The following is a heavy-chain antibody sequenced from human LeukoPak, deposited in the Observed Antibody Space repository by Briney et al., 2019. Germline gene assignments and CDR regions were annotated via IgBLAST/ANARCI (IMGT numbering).Heavy chain of an antibody. J-gene: IGHJ3*02. CDR2: IYYSGST. CDR1: GGSFSSYY. D-gene: IGHD3-3*01. V-gene: IGHV4-59*01. CDR3: ARDRTIFGVVNAGAFDI. Sequence: SSETLSLTCAVYGGSFSSYYWSWIRQPPGKGLQWIGYIYYSGSTNYNPSLKSRVTISVDTSKNQFSLKLSSVTAADTAVYYCARDRTIFGVVNAGAFDIRGQGTMVTVSS.